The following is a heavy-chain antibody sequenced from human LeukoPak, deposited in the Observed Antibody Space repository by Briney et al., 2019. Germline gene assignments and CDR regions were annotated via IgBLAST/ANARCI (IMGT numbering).Heavy chain of an antibody. CDR2: IYYSGNT. D-gene: IGHD1-26*01. CDR1: GGSISSGGYY. V-gene: IGHV4-31*03. CDR3: ARGVVGGTYDAFDI. J-gene: IGHJ3*02. Sequence: SQTLSLTCTVSGGSISSGGYYWSWIRQHPGKGLEWFVYIYYSGNTYYNPSLKSRVTISVDTSKNQFSLKPSSVTAADTAVYYCARGVVGGTYDAFDIWGQGTTVTVSS.